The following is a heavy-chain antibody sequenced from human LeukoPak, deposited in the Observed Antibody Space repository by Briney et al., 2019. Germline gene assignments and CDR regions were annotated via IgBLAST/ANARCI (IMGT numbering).Heavy chain of an antibody. D-gene: IGHD6-19*01. V-gene: IGHV4-59*01. Sequence: SETLSLTCTVSGGSISSYYWSWIRQPPGKGLEWIGYIYYSGSTNYNPSLKRRVTISVDTSKNQFSLKLSSVTAADTAVYYCARDGIQGKYGSGWYSDWGQGTLVTVSS. J-gene: IGHJ4*02. CDR2: IYYSGST. CDR1: GGSISSYY. CDR3: ARDGIQGKYGSGWYSD.